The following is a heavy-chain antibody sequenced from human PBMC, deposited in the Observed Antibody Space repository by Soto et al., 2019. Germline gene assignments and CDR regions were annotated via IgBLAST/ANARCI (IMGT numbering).Heavy chain of an antibody. V-gene: IGHV1-18*01. Sequence: QVQLVQSGAEVKQPGASVKVSCEASGYIFASYGITWVRQASGQRLEWMGWISTYNGNTKYAPKLQGRVTMTTDTPTSTAYMELRSLRSDDTAVYYCARGGNSNPTDNWGQGTLVTVSS. CDR3: ARGGNSNPTDN. CDR1: GYIFASYG. D-gene: IGHD2-21*02. J-gene: IGHJ4*02. CDR2: ISTYNGNT.